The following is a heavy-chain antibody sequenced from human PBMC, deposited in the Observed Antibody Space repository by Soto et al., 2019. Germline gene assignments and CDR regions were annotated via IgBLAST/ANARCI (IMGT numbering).Heavy chain of an antibody. V-gene: IGHV1-18*01. CDR2: ISAYNGNT. CDR1: GYTFTSYG. Sequence: ASVKVSCKASGYTFTSYGISWVRQAPGQGLEWMGWISAYNGNTNYAQKLQGRVTMTTDTSTSTAYMELRSLRSDDTAVYYCAGSIAAAGPYYYYYGMDVWGQGTTVTVSS. D-gene: IGHD6-13*01. CDR3: AGSIAAAGPYYYYYGMDV. J-gene: IGHJ6*02.